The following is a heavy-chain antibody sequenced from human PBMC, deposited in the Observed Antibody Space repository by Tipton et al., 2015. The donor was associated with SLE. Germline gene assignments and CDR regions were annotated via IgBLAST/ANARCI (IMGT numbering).Heavy chain of an antibody. Sequence: LRLSCTVSGGSITSYYWSWIRQPPGKGLEWIGHIYYSGSANYNPSLKSRVTISVDTSKNQFSLKLSSVTAADTAVYYCARLTYYSDSTGYYYEGGAFDIWGQGTMVTVSS. CDR1: GGSITSYY. D-gene: IGHD3-22*01. CDR3: ARLTYYSDSTGYYYEGGAFDI. J-gene: IGHJ3*02. V-gene: IGHV4-59*08. CDR2: IYYSGSA.